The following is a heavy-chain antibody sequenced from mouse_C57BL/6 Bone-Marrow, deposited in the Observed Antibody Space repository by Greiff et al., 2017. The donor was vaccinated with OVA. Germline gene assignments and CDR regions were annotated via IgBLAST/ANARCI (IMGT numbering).Heavy chain of an antibody. CDR2: ITPSNGGT. CDR3: ASQLLLRRGAWFAY. CDR1: GYTFTSYW. D-gene: IGHD1-1*01. Sequence: VQLQQPGTELVKPGASVKLSCKASGYTFTSYWMHWVKQRPGQGLEWIGNITPSNGGTNYNEKFKSKATLTVDKSSSTAYMQLSSLTSEDSAVYYCASQLLLRRGAWFAYWGQGTLVTVSA. V-gene: IGHV1-53*01. J-gene: IGHJ3*01.